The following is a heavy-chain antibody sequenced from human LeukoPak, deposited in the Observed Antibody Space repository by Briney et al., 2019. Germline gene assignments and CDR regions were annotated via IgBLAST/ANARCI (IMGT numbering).Heavy chain of an antibody. D-gene: IGHD5-18*01. J-gene: IGHJ4*02. CDR3: ARGPGDSYGYTFDY. V-gene: IGHV3-48*03. Sequence: PGGSLRLSCAASGFTFSSYEMNWVRQAPGKGLEWVSYISSSGSTIYYADSVKGRFTISRDNAKNSLYLQMNSLRAEDTAVYYCARGPGDSYGYTFDYWGQGTLVTVSS. CDR1: GFTFSSYE. CDR2: ISSSGSTI.